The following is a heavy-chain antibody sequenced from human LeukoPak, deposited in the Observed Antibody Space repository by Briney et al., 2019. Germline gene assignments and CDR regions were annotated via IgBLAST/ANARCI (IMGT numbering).Heavy chain of an antibody. CDR2: VSFDGKTE. CDR3: ARDLHGAFDI. CDR1: GFSFSSYA. J-gene: IGHJ3*02. V-gene: IGHV3-30*07. Sequence: GGSLRLSCAASGFSFSSYALHWVRQAPGQGLEWVAAVSFDGKTEYYADSVQGRFTISRDNAKNTLYLQMNSLRAEDTAVYYCARDLHGAFDIWGQGTMVTVSS.